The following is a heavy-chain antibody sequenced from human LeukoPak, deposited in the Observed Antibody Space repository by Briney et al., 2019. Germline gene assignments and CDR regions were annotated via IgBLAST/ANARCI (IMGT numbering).Heavy chain of an antibody. CDR1: GGSISSGGYY. CDR3: ARDRVTGPAAPTDYYYGMDV. CDR2: IYYSGST. J-gene: IGHJ6*02. V-gene: IGHV4-31*03. Sequence: PSETLSLTCTVSGGSISSGGYYWSWIRQHPGKGLEWLGYIYYSGSTYYNPSLKSRVTISVDTSKNQFSLKLSSVTAADTAVYYCARDRVTGPAAPTDYYYGMDVWGQGTTVTVSS. D-gene: IGHD2-2*01.